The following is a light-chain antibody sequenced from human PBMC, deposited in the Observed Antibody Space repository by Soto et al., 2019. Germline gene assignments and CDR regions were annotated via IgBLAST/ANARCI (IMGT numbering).Light chain of an antibody. J-gene: IGKJ1*01. CDR2: GAS. Sequence: EIVLTQSPGTLSLSPGERATLSYRASETVSSSYLAWYQQKPGQAPRLLIHGASSRATGIPDRFSGSGSGTDFTLTISRLEPEDFAVYYCQQYGSSPPWTFGQGTKVEIK. V-gene: IGKV3-20*01. CDR3: QQYGSSPPWT. CDR1: ETVSSSY.